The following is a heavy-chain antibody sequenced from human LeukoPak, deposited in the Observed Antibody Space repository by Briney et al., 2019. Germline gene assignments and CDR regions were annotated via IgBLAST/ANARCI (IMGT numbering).Heavy chain of an antibody. D-gene: IGHD6-6*01. CDR2: MSWNSGSI. J-gene: IGHJ6*02. CDR3: AKDQRGSSYYYYYGMDV. V-gene: IGHV3-9*01. CDR1: GCTFDDYA. Sequence: GGSLRLSCAASGCTFDDYAMHWVRQAPGKGVEWVSGMSWNSGSIGYADSVKGRFTISRDNAKNSLYLQMNSLRAEDTALYYCAKDQRGSSYYYYYGMDVWGQGTTVTVSS.